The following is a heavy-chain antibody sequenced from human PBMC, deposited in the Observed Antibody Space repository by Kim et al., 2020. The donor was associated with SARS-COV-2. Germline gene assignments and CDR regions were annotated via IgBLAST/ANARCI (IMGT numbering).Heavy chain of an antibody. D-gene: IGHD1-1*01. CDR2: ISVYEGKT. J-gene: IGHJ5*02. Sequence: ASVKVSCMAPASSLSSYAITWLRQAPGQGFEWVGWISVYEGKTYYAQSVQDRVTMTTDLATSTVYMELRNLKFDDTAVYYCARGKERFDPWGQGTLVIVS. CDR3: ARGKERFDP. V-gene: IGHV1-18*01. CDR1: ASSLSSYA.